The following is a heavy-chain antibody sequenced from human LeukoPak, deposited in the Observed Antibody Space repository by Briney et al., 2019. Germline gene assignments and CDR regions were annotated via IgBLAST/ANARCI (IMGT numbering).Heavy chain of an antibody. Sequence: SVKVSCKASGYTFTSYGFSWVRQAPGQGLEWMAGIIPIFGTANYAQKFQGRVTITTDESTSTAYMELSSLRSEDTAVYYCARVGSSSWFPDGFDIWGQGTMVTVSS. CDR2: IIPIFGTA. CDR3: ARVGSSSWFPDGFDI. D-gene: IGHD6-13*01. V-gene: IGHV1-69*05. CDR1: GYTFTSYG. J-gene: IGHJ3*02.